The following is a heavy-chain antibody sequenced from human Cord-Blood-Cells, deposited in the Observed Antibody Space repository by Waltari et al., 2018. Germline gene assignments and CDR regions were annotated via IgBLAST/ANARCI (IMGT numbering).Heavy chain of an antibody. CDR3: ARDRRYSSSWYAFDI. CDR1: GYTFTSYG. V-gene: IGHV1-18*04. J-gene: IGHJ3*02. CDR2: NSAYNGNT. Sequence: QVQLVQSGAEVKKPGASVKVSCKASGYTFTSYGISWVRQAPGQGLEWMGWNSAYNGNTNYAEKLQGRVTMTTDTSTSTAYRELRSLRSDDTAVYYCARDRRYSSSWYAFDIWGQGTMVTVSS. D-gene: IGHD6-13*01.